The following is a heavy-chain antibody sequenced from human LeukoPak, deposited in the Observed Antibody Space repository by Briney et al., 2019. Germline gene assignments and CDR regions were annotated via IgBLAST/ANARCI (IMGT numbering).Heavy chain of an antibody. CDR1: GGSISSYY. CDR3: ASSGYYGSGSLDY. V-gene: IGHV4-59*08. Sequence: PSETLSLTCTVSGGSISSYYWSWIRQPPGKGLEWIGYIYYSGSTNYNPSLKSRVTISVDTSKNQFSLKLSSVTAADTAVYYCASSGYYGSGSLDYWGQGTLVTVSS. CDR2: IYYSGST. D-gene: IGHD3-10*01. J-gene: IGHJ4*02.